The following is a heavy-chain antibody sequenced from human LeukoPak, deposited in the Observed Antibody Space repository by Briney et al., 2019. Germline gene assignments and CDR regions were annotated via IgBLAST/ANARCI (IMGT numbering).Heavy chain of an antibody. CDR1: GGSISNWC. CDR2: ICISGGT. V-gene: IGHV4-4*07. CDR3: ATGAGPFDY. Sequence: SETLSLTCSVSGGSISNWCWSWIRQPAGKRLEWIGRICISGGTNYKPSLKSRVTMSADMSKNEIFLKLTSVTAADTAVYYCATGAGPFDYWGQGILVPVSS. J-gene: IGHJ4*02. D-gene: IGHD1-14*01.